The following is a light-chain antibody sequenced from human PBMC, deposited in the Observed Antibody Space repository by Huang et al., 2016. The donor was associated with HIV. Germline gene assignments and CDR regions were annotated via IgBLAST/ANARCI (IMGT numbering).Light chain of an antibody. Sequence: DIVMTQSPLSLPVTPGEPASISCRSSQSLLHSDGYNYLDWYLQRPGQSPQLLIYWGSNRAAGVPDRFSGSGSGTDFTLKISRLEAEDVGVYYCMQALQTPRTFGGGTKVEIK. CDR1: QSLLHSDGYNY. CDR3: MQALQTPRT. CDR2: WGS. J-gene: IGKJ4*01. V-gene: IGKV2-28*01.